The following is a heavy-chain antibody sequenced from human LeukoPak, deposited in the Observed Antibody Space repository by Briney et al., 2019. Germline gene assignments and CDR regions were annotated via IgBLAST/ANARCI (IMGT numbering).Heavy chain of an antibody. Sequence: GGSLRLSCAASGFTVSSNYMSWVRQAPGEGLEWGSVIYSGGSTYYADSVKGRFTISRDNSKNTLYLQMNSLRAEDTAVYYCAGCTAIVYYYWGQGTLVTVSS. D-gene: IGHD5-18*01. CDR3: AGCTAIVYYY. CDR2: IYSGGST. J-gene: IGHJ4*02. CDR1: GFTVSSNY. V-gene: IGHV3-53*01.